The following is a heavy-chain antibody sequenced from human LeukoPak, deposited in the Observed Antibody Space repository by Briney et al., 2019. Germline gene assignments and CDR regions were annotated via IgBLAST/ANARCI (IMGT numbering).Heavy chain of an antibody. Sequence: SVKVSCKASGGTFSSYAISWVRQAPGQGLEWMGGIIPIFGTANYAQKFQGRVTITTDESTSTAYMELSSLRAEDTAVYYCARDHYNWTPDQGYKVFDYWGQGSLVTVSS. J-gene: IGHJ4*02. V-gene: IGHV1-69*05. D-gene: IGHD1-1*01. CDR3: ARDHYNWTPDQGYKVFDY. CDR1: GGTFSSYA. CDR2: IIPIFGTA.